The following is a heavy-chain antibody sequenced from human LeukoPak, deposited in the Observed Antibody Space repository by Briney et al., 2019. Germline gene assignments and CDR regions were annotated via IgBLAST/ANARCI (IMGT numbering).Heavy chain of an antibody. CDR3: ARHGDYGGYYFDY. Sequence: PGGSLRLSCAASGFTFSSYAIHWVRQAPRKGLEWVSVIYSGGNTYYADSVKGRFTISRDNSKNTLYLQVNSLRAEDTAVYYCARHGDYGGYYFDYWGQGTLVTVSS. V-gene: IGHV3-53*01. J-gene: IGHJ4*02. CDR1: GFTFSSYA. CDR2: IYSGGNT. D-gene: IGHD4-23*01.